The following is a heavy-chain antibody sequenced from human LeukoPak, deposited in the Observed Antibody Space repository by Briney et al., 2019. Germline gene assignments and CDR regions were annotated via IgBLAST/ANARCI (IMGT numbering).Heavy chain of an antibody. CDR1: GYTFTGYY. D-gene: IGHD6-19*01. Sequence: ASVKVSCTASGYTFTGYYMHWVRQAPGQGLEWMGRINPNSGGTKYAQKFQGRVTMTRDTSISTAYMELTRMTSDDTAIYYCARDSPIAVSGTYDYWGQGTLVTVSS. J-gene: IGHJ4*02. V-gene: IGHV1-2*06. CDR3: ARDSPIAVSGTYDY. CDR2: INPNSGGT.